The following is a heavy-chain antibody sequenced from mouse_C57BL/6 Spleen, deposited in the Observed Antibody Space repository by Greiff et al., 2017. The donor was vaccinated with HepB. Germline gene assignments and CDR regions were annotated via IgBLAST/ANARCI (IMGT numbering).Heavy chain of an antibody. D-gene: IGHD2-12*01. CDR3: ARSGDAYYTYAMDY. Sequence: LQESGPELVKPGASVKISCKASGYAFSSSWMNWVKQRPGKGLEWIGRIYPGDGDTNYNGKFKGKATLTADKSSSTAYMQLSSLTSEDSAVYFCARSGDAYYTYAMDYWGQGTSVTVSS. V-gene: IGHV1-82*01. J-gene: IGHJ4*01. CDR1: GYAFSSSW. CDR2: IYPGDGDT.